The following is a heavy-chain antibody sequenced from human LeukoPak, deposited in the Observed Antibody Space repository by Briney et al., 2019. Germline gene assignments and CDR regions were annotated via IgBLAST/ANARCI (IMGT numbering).Heavy chain of an antibody. V-gene: IGHV3-30*04. CDR3: ARDQGEAHSSGWTPFDY. Sequence: GGSLRLSCVVSGFTLGVSAVHWVRQAPGKGLEWLAVLSHDGSRTLYSESVKGRFTITRDNSKNTLYLQMDTLGPEDTAIYYCARDQGEAHSSGWTPFDYWGQGTLVTVSS. CDR1: GFTLGVSA. CDR2: LSHDGSRT. J-gene: IGHJ4*02. D-gene: IGHD6-19*01.